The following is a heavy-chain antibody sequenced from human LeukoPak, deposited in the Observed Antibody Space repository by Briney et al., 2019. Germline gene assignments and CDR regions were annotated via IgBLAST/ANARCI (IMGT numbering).Heavy chain of an antibody. CDR1: GFTFSSYS. J-gene: IGHJ4*02. D-gene: IGHD1-7*01. Sequence: GGSLRLSCAASGFTFSSYSMHWVRQAPGKGLDYVAVISDDGSTKYYADSVKGRFTISRDNSKSTLYLQMNSLRGEGTAVYYCARGQGTTDFEYWGQGTLVTVSS. CDR2: ISDDGSTK. CDR3: ARGQGTTDFEY. V-gene: IGHV3-30-3*01.